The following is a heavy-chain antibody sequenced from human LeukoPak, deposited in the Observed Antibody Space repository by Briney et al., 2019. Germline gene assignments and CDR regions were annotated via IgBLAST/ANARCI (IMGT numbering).Heavy chain of an antibody. CDR2: TYYRSKWYN. CDR1: GDSVSSDSAA. CDR3: ARGMVKINYYMDV. D-gene: IGHD4-23*01. J-gene: IGHJ6*03. Sequence: SQTLSLTCAISGDSVSSDSAAWNWIRQSPSRGLEWLGRTYYRSKWYNDYTVSMRSRITINPDTSKNQFSLQLNSVTPEDTAVYYCARGMVKINYYMDVWGKGTTVTVSS. V-gene: IGHV6-1*01.